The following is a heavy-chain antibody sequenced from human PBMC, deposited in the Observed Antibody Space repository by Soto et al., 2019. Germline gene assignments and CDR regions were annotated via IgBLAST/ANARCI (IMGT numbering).Heavy chain of an antibody. J-gene: IGHJ4*02. Sequence: GGSLRLSCAASGFTFSSYGMHWVRQAPGKGLEWVAVISYDGSNKYYADSVKGRFTISRDNSKNTLYLQMNSLRAEDTAVYYCAKDDCSSTSCFDYWGQGTLVTVSS. D-gene: IGHD2-2*01. CDR3: AKDDCSSTSCFDY. V-gene: IGHV3-30*18. CDR1: GFTFSSYG. CDR2: ISYDGSNK.